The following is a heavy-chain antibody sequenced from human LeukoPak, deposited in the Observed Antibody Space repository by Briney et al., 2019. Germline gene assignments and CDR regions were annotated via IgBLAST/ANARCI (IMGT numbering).Heavy chain of an antibody. CDR3: AKDRLLWFGEHTYYFDY. J-gene: IGHJ4*02. Sequence: PGGSLRLSCAASGFTFSSYAMSWVRQAPGKGLEWVANIKQDGSEKYYVDSVKGRFTISRDNAKNSLYLQMNSLRAEDTAVYYCAKDRLLWFGEHTYYFDYWGQGTLVTVSS. CDR1: GFTFSSYA. D-gene: IGHD3-10*01. CDR2: IKQDGSEK. V-gene: IGHV3-7*01.